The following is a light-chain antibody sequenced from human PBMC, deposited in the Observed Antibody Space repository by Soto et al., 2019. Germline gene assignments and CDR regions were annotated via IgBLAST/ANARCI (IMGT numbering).Light chain of an antibody. CDR2: AAS. Sequence: DIQMTHSPSSLSASVGDRVTITCRASQSISSYLNWYQQKPGKAPKLLIYAASSLQSGVPSRFSGSGSGTDFTLTISSLQHEDFATYYCQQSYSTPLTFGGGTKVDIK. V-gene: IGKV1-39*01. CDR1: QSISSY. CDR3: QQSYSTPLT. J-gene: IGKJ4*01.